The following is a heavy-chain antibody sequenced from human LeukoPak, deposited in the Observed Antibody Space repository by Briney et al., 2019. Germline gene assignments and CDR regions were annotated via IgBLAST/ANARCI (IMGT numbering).Heavy chain of an antibody. J-gene: IGHJ3*02. CDR1: GGSFSGYY. D-gene: IGHD2-15*01. CDR3: ARGPGVVVAATRLDAFDI. V-gene: IGHV4-34*01. Sequence: SETLSLTCAVYGGSFSGYYWSWIRRPPGKGLEWIGEINHSGSTNYNPSLKSRVTISVDTSKNQSSLKLSSVTAADTAVYYCARGPGVVVAATRLDAFDIWGQGTMVTVSS. CDR2: INHSGST.